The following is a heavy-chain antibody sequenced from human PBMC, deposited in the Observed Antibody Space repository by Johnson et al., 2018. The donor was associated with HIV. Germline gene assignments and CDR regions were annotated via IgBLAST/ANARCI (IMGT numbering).Heavy chain of an antibody. CDR2: ISWNGGST. V-gene: IGHV3-43*01. Sequence: EVQLVESGGVVVQPGGSLRLSCAASGFTFDDYTMHWVRQAPGKGLEWVSLISWNGGSTGYADSVKGRFTISRDNAKNSLYLQMNSLRAEDTALYYCARDTDYYDSSGYVGSAFDIWGQGTMVTVSS. CDR3: ARDTDYYDSSGYVGSAFDI. D-gene: IGHD3-22*01. CDR1: GFTFDDYT. J-gene: IGHJ3*02.